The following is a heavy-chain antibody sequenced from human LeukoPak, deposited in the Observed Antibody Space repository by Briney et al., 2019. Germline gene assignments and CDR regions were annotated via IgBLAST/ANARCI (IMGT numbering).Heavy chain of an antibody. V-gene: IGHV3-23*01. CDR1: GFTFSSYS. CDR2: ISGSGGDT. CDR3: AKDEYYDFWSGYYYFDY. J-gene: IGHJ4*02. Sequence: GGSLRLSCAASGFTFSSYSMNWVRQAPGKGLEWVSAISGSGGDTYYADSVKGRFTISRDNSKNTLYLQMNSLRAEDTAVYYCAKDEYYDFWSGYYYFDYWGPGTLVTVSS. D-gene: IGHD3-3*01.